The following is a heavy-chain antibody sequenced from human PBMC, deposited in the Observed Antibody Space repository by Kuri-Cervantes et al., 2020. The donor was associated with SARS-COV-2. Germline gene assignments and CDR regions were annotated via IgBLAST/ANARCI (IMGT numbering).Heavy chain of an antibody. V-gene: IGHV1-45*02. CDR3: ARDLRRGRQGGAFHI. J-gene: IGHJ3*02. D-gene: IGHD3-3*01. CDR1: GYTFTYRR. CDR2: ITAFNGNT. Sequence: SVKVSCKASGYTFTYRRLHWVRQAPGQALEWMGWITAFNGNTEYAQKVLDRVTITTDRSINTAYMELSSLTSEDTAVYYCARDLRRGRQGGAFHIWGQGTMVTVSS.